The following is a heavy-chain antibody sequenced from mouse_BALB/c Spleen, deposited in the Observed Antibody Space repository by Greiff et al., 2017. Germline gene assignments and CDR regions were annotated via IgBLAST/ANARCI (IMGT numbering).Heavy chain of an antibody. CDR1: GYTFTSYN. V-gene: IGHV1-12*01. Sequence: LQQPGAELVKPGASVKMSCKASGYTFTSYNMHWVKQTPGQGLEWIGAIYPGNGDTSYNQKFKGKATLTADKSSSTAYMQLSSLTSEDSAVYYCARSSLLRLRAMDYWGQGTSVTVSS. CDR3: ARSSLLRLRAMDY. D-gene: IGHD1-2*01. CDR2: IYPGNGDT. J-gene: IGHJ4*01.